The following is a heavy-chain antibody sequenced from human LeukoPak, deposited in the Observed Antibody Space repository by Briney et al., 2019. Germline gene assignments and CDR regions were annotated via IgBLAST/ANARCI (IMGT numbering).Heavy chain of an antibody. Sequence: SVKVSCKASGFTFTISAMQWVRQARGQRLEWIGWIVVGSGNTNYAQKFQERVTITRDMSTSTAYMELSSLRSEDTAVYYCAADSPDYAAEYWGQGTLVTVSS. CDR2: IVVGSGNT. CDR1: GFTFTISA. J-gene: IGHJ4*02. D-gene: IGHD4/OR15-4a*01. V-gene: IGHV1-58*02. CDR3: AADSPDYAAEY.